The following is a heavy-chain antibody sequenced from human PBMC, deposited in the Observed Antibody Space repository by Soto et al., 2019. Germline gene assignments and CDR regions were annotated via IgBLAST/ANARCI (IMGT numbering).Heavy chain of an antibody. Sequence: EVQLVESGGGLVQPGGYLRLCCAVSGFTFSNYWMPWVRQAPGKGLVWVSRINSDGSSTTYADSVKGRFTISRDNAKNTLYLQMNSLRAEDTAVYYCAGPLLEMGGYYYYGMDVWGQGTTVTVSS. CDR3: AGPLLEMGGYYYYGMDV. V-gene: IGHV3-74*01. J-gene: IGHJ6*02. D-gene: IGHD3-3*01. CDR2: INSDGSST. CDR1: GFTFSNYW.